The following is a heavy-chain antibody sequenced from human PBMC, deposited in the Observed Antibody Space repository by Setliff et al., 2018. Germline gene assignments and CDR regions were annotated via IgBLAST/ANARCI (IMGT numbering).Heavy chain of an antibody. J-gene: IGHJ4*02. CDR2: IYYSGST. Sequence: SETLSLTCTVSGGSISSYYWSWIRQPPGKGLEWIGYIYYSGSTNYNPSLKSRVTISVDTSKNQFSLKLSSVTAADTAVYYCAKAKYSLSWYSATSLDYWGQGILVTVSS. CDR1: GGSISSYY. CDR3: AKAKYSLSWYSATSLDY. D-gene: IGHD6-13*01. V-gene: IGHV4-59*01.